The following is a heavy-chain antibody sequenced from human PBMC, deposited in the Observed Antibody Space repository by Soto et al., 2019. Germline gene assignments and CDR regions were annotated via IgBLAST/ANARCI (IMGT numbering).Heavy chain of an antibody. V-gene: IGHV1-69*13. CDR1: GGTFSSYT. J-gene: IGHJ6*02. Sequence: SVKVSCKASGGTFSSYTISWVRQAPGQGLEWMGGIIPIFGTANYAQKFQGRVTITADESTSTAYMELSSLRSEDTAVYYCASRAVTTLYGENYYYGMDVWGQGTTVTVSS. CDR3: ASRAVTTLYGENYYYGMDV. CDR2: IIPIFGTA. D-gene: IGHD4-17*01.